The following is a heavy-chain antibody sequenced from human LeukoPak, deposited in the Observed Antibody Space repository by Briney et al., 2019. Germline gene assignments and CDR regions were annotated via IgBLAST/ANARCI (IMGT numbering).Heavy chain of an antibody. CDR3: AREAVISGWSGDMDV. Sequence: GGSLRLSCTASASTFTTYGFHWVRQAPGKGLEWVALIWADGSNQFSADSVKGRVIMARDNAKNTVYLQMDSLRVDDTAVYFCAREAVISGWSGDMDVWGQGTTVTVSS. CDR2: IWADGSNQ. CDR1: ASTFTTYG. V-gene: IGHV3-33*01. D-gene: IGHD6-19*01. J-gene: IGHJ6*02.